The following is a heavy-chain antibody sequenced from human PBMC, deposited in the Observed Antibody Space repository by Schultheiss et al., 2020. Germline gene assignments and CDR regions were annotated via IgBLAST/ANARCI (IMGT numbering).Heavy chain of an antibody. CDR2: ISSNSGTI. D-gene: IGHD6-19*01. V-gene: IGHV3-48*02. CDR3: ATRIAVALGSHAFDI. J-gene: IGHJ3*02. CDR1: GFTFSSYS. Sequence: GGSLRLSCAASGFTFSSYSINWVRQAPGKGLEWVSYISSNSGTIYYADSVKGRFTISRDNAKNSLYLQMNSLRDEDTAVYYCATRIAVALGSHAFDIWGKGTMVTVSS.